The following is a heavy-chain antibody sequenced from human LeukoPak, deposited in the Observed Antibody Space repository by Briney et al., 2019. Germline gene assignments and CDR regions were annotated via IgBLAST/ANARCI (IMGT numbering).Heavy chain of an antibody. J-gene: IGHJ4*02. Sequence: GGSLRLSCATSGFTFSTFWMQWVSQAPGKGLVWDSRINDDGSSTNYADYVKGRFTISRDNAKNTLHLQMNSLRAEDTAVYYCVRDWGYDSTGYWQKYFDSWGQGTLVTVSS. V-gene: IGHV3-74*01. CDR2: INDDGSST. CDR1: GFTFSTFW. D-gene: IGHD3-22*01. CDR3: VRDWGYDSTGYWQKYFDS.